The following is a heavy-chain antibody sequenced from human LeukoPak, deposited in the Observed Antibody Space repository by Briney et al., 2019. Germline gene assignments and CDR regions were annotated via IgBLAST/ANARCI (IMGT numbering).Heavy chain of an antibody. Sequence: TGGSLRLSCAASGFTFSSYGMHWVRQAPGKGLEWVAFIRYDGSNKYYADSVKGRFTISRDNAKNSLYLQMNSLRVEDTAVYYCASFVSYGSGSYSLWGQGTLVTVSS. CDR2: IRYDGSNK. CDR1: GFTFSSYG. D-gene: IGHD3-10*01. CDR3: ASFVSYGSGSYSL. V-gene: IGHV3-30*02. J-gene: IGHJ4*02.